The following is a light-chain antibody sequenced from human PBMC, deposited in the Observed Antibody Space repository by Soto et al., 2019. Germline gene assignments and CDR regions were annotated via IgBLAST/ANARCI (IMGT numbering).Light chain of an antibody. J-gene: IGKJ4*01. V-gene: IGKV1-16*02. CDR2: GTS. Sequence: DVQMTQSPSSLTASVGDTVTITCRARQDISIYLAWFQQKPGKAPKSLIYGTSTLHSGVPSKLSGSRSGTDFTLTIRGLQPEDFATYYCQQYNHHPLTFGGGTKVEIK. CDR3: QQYNHHPLT. CDR1: QDISIY.